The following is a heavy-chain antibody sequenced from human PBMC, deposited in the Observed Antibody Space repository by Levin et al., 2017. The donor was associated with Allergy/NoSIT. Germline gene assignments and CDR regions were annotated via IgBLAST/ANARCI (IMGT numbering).Heavy chain of an antibody. CDR1: GFPLSDFF. CDR3: ARFLAAATNYYYGMDV. CDR2: ISTKGRYI. J-gene: IGHJ6*02. V-gene: IGHV3-11*03. Sequence: PGGSLRLSCGASGFPLSDFFMSWIRQAPGKGLQWVAYISTKGRYIKYADSVRGRFTISRDNAKNSLDLQMTSLRTDDSAVYYCARFLAAATNYYYGMDVWGQGTTVTVSS. D-gene: IGHD6-13*01.